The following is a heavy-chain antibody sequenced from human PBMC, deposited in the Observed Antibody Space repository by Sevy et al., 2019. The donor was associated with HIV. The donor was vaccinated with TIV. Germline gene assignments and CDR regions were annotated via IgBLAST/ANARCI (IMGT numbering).Heavy chain of an antibody. J-gene: IGHJ4*02. V-gene: IGHV3-23*01. D-gene: IGHD4-17*01. CDR3: AKDPDYGDLYYFDY. Sequence: GGSLRLSCAASGFTFSSYAMSWVRQAPGKGLEWVSAISGSGGSTYYADSVKGRFTISRDNSKNTLYLQMNSLRAEDTALYYCAKDPDYGDLYYFDYWGQGTLVTVSS. CDR2: ISGSGGST. CDR1: GFTFSSYA.